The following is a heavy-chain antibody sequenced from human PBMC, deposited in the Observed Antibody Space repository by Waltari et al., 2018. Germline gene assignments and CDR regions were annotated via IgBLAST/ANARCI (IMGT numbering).Heavy chain of an antibody. V-gene: IGHV4-39*07. Sequence: QLQLQESGPGLVKPSETLSLTCTVPGGSISSSSYYWGWIRQPPGKGLEWIGSIYYSGSTYYNPSLNSRVTISVDTSKNQFSLKLSSVAAADTAVYYCARVEGGGKSPDYWGQGTLVTVSS. J-gene: IGHJ4*02. CDR3: ARVEGGGKSPDY. CDR2: IYYSGST. CDR1: GGSISSSSYY.